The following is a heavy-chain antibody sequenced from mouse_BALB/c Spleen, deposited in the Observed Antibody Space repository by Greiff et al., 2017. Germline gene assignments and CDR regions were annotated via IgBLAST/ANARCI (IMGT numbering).Heavy chain of an antibody. V-gene: IGHV1-82*01. D-gene: IGHD1-1*01. CDR3: ARAPITTVVAGDAMDY. J-gene: IGHJ4*01. Sequence: QVQLKQSGPELVKPGASVKISCKASGYAFSSSWMNWVKQRPGQGLEWIGRIYPGDGDTNYNGKFKGKATLTADKSSSTAYMQLSSLTSVDSAVYFCARAPITTVVAGDAMDYWGQGTSVTVSS. CDR1: GYAFSSSW. CDR2: IYPGDGDT.